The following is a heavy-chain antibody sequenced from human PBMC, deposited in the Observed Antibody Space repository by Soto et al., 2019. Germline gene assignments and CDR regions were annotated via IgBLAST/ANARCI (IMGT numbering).Heavy chain of an antibody. D-gene: IGHD3-3*01. Sequence: NPSETLSLTCTVSGGSISSGGYYWSWIRQHPGKGLEWIGYIYYSGSTYYNPSLKSRVTISVDTSKNQFSLKLSSVTAADTAVYYCARDRYDLGSSGARWFDPWGQGTLVTVSS. J-gene: IGHJ5*02. V-gene: IGHV4-31*03. CDR1: GGSISSGGYY. CDR2: IYYSGST. CDR3: ARDRYDLGSSGARWFDP.